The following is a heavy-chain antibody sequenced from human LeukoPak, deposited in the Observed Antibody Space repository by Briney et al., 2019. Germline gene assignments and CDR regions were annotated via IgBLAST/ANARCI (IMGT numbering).Heavy chain of an antibody. CDR3: AKLGVGAYSPVDY. Sequence: PSETLSLTCTVSGYSISSGYYWGWIRQPPGKGLEWIGSTYHSGSTYYNPSLKSRLTISVDTSKNQFSLNLRSVTAADTAVYYCAKLGVGAYSPVDYWGQGTLVTVSS. J-gene: IGHJ4*02. CDR1: GYSISSGYY. V-gene: IGHV4-38-2*02. CDR2: TYHSGST. D-gene: IGHD1-26*01.